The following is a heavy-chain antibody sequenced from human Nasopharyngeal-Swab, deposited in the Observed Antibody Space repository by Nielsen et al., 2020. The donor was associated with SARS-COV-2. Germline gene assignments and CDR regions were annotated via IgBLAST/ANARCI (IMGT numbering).Heavy chain of an antibody. V-gene: IGHV3-7*03. CDR2: IKQDGSEK. CDR1: GFTLSSYW. CDR3: ARGGILRYFDWLSLRGYGMDV. Sequence: GGSLRLSCAASGFTLSSYWMSWVRQAPGKGLEWVANIKQDGSEKYYVDSVKGRFTISRDNAKNSLYLQMNSLRAEDTAVYYCARGGILRYFDWLSLRGYGMDVWGQGTTVTVSS. J-gene: IGHJ6*02. D-gene: IGHD3-9*01.